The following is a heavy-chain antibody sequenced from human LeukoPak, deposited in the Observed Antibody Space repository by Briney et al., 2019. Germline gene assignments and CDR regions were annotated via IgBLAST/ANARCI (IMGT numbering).Heavy chain of an antibody. D-gene: IGHD6-13*01. J-gene: IGHJ5*02. Sequence: GGSLRLSCAASEFTFSHHAMSWVRQPPGKGLEWISSIVGSGGRAYYTDSVKGRFTVSRHNSKNTLFLQMNSLRAEDTAVYYCARESASSWTGNWFDPWGQGTLVTVSS. CDR2: IVGSGGRA. CDR1: EFTFSHHA. CDR3: ARESASSWTGNWFDP. V-gene: IGHV3-23*01.